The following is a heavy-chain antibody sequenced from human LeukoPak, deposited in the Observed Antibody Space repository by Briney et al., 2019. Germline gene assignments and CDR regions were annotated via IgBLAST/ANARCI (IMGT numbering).Heavy chain of an antibody. CDR3: VKLGDSVPFDY. CDR2: IRYDGTNK. Sequence: GGSLRLSCTTSGFNFRAYWMGWVRQAPGKGLDWMAFIRYDGTNKYYADSVKGRFTISRDNSQNTLYLQMNSLRVEDTAVYYCVKLGDSVPFDYWGQGTLVTVSS. J-gene: IGHJ4*01. CDR1: GFNFRAYW. D-gene: IGHD5/OR15-5a*01. V-gene: IGHV3-30*02.